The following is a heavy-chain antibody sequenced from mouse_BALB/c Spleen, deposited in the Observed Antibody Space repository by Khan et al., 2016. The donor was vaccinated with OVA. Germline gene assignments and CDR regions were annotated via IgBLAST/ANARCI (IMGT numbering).Heavy chain of an antibody. CDR2: INPGSGGT. Sequence: QVQLQQSGAELVRPGTSVKVSCKASGYAFTNYLIEWVKQRPGQGLEWIGVINPGSGGTNYNEKFKGKATLTADKSSSTAYMQLSSLTSDDSAVYFCASWDDGYYLDYWGQGTSVTVSS. V-gene: IGHV1-54*01. CDR3: ASWDDGYYLDY. CDR1: GYAFTNYL. J-gene: IGHJ4*01. D-gene: IGHD2-3*01.